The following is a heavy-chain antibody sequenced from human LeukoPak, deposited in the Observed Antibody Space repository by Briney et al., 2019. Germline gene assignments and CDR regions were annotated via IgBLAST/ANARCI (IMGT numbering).Heavy chain of an antibody. CDR1: GFTFDDYA. Sequence: GGSLRLSCAASGFTFDDYAMHWVRQAPGKGLEWVSGISWNSGSIGYADSVKGRFTISRDNAKNSLYLQMNSLRAEDTALYYCAANGGASSSPSADYWGQGTLVTVSS. D-gene: IGHD6-13*01. J-gene: IGHJ4*02. CDR3: AANGGASSSPSADY. V-gene: IGHV3-9*01. CDR2: ISWNSGSI.